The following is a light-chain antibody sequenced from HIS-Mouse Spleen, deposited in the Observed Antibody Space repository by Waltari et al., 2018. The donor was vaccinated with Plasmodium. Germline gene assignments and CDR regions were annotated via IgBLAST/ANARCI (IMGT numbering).Light chain of an antibody. CDR1: NIGSKS. CDR2: DDS. V-gene: IGLV3-21*03. J-gene: IGLJ2*01. Sequence: SYVLTQPPSVSVAPGKTARITCGGNNIGSKSVHWYQQKPGQAPVLVVYDDSERASGIPEGFAGSNSGNTATLSSSRVEGGDEADYCCQVWDSSSDHVVFGGGTKLTVL. CDR3: QVWDSSSDHVV.